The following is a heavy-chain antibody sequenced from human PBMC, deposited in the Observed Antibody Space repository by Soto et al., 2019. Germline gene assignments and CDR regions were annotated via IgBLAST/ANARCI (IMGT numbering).Heavy chain of an antibody. Sequence: YWTWIRQPAGKGLEWIGRIHRSGSTNYNPSLKSRVTMSVDTSKNQFSLKLSSVTAADTAVYYCARGPYSSGWYSPNGYYYYGMDVWGQGTTVTVSS. V-gene: IGHV4-4*07. CDR1: Y. J-gene: IGHJ6*02. D-gene: IGHD6-19*01. CDR3: ARGPYSSGWYSPNGYYYYGMDV. CDR2: IHRSGST.